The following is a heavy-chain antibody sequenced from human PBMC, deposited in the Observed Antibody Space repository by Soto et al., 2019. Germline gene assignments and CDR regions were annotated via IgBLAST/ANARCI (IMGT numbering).Heavy chain of an antibody. Sequence: GASVKVSCKASGGTFSSFAISWVRQAPGQGLQWMGGIIPIFGSAAYTQNFQGRVTITADESTTTAYMELSSLRSEDTAGYYCARGLRGLMAAAGTDLYYYGMDVWGQGTTVTVSS. CDR3: ARGLRGLMAAAGTDLYYYGMDV. CDR1: GGTFSSFA. J-gene: IGHJ6*02. CDR2: IIPIFGSA. V-gene: IGHV1-69*13. D-gene: IGHD6-13*01.